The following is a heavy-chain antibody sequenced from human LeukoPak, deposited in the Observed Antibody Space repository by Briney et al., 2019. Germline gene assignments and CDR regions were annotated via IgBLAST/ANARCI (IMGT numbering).Heavy chain of an antibody. CDR2: IYGSSRT. CDR3: ARGKWQQLVYYFDY. CDR1: GFIVSSNY. V-gene: IGHV3-66*01. Sequence: GGSLRLSCAGSGFIVSSNYMSWVRQAAGKGLEWVSVIYGSSRTYYADSVKGRFTISRDNSKNTVYLQMDSLRAEDTAVYYCARGKWQQLVYYFDYWGQGTLVTVSS. J-gene: IGHJ4*02. D-gene: IGHD6-13*01.